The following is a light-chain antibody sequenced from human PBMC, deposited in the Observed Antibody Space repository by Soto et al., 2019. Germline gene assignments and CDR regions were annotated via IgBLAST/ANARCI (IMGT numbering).Light chain of an antibody. CDR2: DAS. CDR1: QSVSHN. J-gene: IGKJ3*01. Sequence: EIVMTQSPATLSVSPRERATLSCRASQSVSHNLIWYQQKPGQAPRLLIYDASTRATGIPARFSGSGSATEFTLTISSLQSEDFAVYYCLHYNIWPFTFGPGTKVDIK. V-gene: IGKV3-15*01. CDR3: LHYNIWPFT.